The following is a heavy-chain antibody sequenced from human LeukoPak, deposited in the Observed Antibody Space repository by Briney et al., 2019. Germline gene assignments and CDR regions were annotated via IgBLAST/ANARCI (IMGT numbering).Heavy chain of an antibody. CDR1: GGSISSGDYY. Sequence: SETLSLTCTVSGGSISSGDYYWSWIRQPPGKGLEWIGSIYYSGSTYYNPSLKSRVTISVDTSKNQFSLKLSSVTAADTAVYYCAVLWFGEFFDYWGQGTLVTVSS. D-gene: IGHD3-10*01. CDR2: IYYSGST. J-gene: IGHJ4*02. V-gene: IGHV4-39*01. CDR3: AVLWFGEFFDY.